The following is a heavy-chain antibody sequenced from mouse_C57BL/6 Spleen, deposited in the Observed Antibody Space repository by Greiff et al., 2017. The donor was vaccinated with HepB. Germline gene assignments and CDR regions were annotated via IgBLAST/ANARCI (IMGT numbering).Heavy chain of an antibody. CDR1: GFSLTSYG. CDR3: ARHGNYYGSPYVGAMDY. Sequence: QVQLQQSGPGLVAPSQSLSITCTVSGFSLTSYGLHWVRQPPGKGLEWLVVIWSDGSTTYNSALKSRLSISKDDSKSQVFLKMNSLQTDDTAMYYCARHGNYYGSPYVGAMDYWGQGTSVTVSS. D-gene: IGHD1-1*01. V-gene: IGHV2-6-1*01. J-gene: IGHJ4*01. CDR2: IWSDGST.